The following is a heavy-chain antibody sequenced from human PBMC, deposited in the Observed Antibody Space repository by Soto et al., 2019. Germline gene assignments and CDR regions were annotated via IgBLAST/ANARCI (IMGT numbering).Heavy chain of an antibody. CDR3: ARRIVGSTSDAFDI. D-gene: IGHD1-26*01. Sequence: GESLKISCKGSGYIFTSYWISWVRQMPGKDLEWMGRIDPSDSYTNYSPSFQGHVTISADKSISTAYLQWSSLKASDTAMYYCARRIVGSTSDAFDIWGQGTMVTVSS. J-gene: IGHJ3*02. CDR2: IDPSDSYT. V-gene: IGHV5-10-1*01. CDR1: GYIFTSYW.